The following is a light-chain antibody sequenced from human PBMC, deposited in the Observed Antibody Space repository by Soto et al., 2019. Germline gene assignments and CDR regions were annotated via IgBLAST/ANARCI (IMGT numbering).Light chain of an antibody. Sequence: EIVLTQSPGTLSLSPGERATLSCRASQSVSSSYLAWYQQKPGQAPRLLIYGAYSRPTGIPDKFSCSGSGTDSTLTISRLEHKDFAVYFCHQYVIAPNAFGQGTKVEIK. V-gene: IGKV3-20*01. CDR3: HQYVIAPNA. CDR2: GAY. CDR1: QSVSSSY. J-gene: IGKJ2*01.